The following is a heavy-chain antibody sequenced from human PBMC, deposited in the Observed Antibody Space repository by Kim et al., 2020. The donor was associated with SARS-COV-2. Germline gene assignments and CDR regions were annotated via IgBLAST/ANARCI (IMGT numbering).Heavy chain of an antibody. CDR2: ISGSGGST. J-gene: IGHJ6*02. V-gene: IGHV3-23*01. CDR1: GFTFSSYA. Sequence: GGSLRLSCAASGFTFSSYAMSWVRQAPGKGLEWVSAISGSGGSTYYADSVKGRFTISRDNSKNTLYLQMNSLRAEDTAVYYCAKGCSSTSCYYYYYYGMYVWGQGTTVTISS. CDR3: AKGCSSTSCYYYYYYGMYV. D-gene: IGHD2-2*01.